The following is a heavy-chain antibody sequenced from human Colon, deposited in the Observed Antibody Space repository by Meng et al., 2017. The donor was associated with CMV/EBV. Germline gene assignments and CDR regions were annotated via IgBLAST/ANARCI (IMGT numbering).Heavy chain of an antibody. Sequence: HESTPGWVQHWHSLSLTVTVSVGSVSSRSYYWGWISKPLGKGLEWIGSIYYSGSTYYNPSLKIRVTTSVDTSNNQFSLKLSSVTAAHTAVYYCARAAAAGEYYFDYWGQGTLVTVSS. CDR2: IYYSGST. CDR3: ARAAAAGEYYFDY. D-gene: IGHD6-13*01. CDR1: VGSVSSRSYY. J-gene: IGHJ4*02. V-gene: IGHV4-39*07.